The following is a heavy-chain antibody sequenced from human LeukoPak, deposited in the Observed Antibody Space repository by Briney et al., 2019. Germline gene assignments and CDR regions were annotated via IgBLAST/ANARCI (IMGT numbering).Heavy chain of an antibody. Sequence: SETLSLTCTVSGGSISSSSYYWGWIRQPPGKGLEWIGSIYYSGSTYYNPSLKSRVTISVDMSKNQFSLRLTSVRAADTAVYYCARGRYLTTLGGAAAGFLDYWGQGTVVTVSS. V-gene: IGHV4-39*01. CDR1: GGSISSSSYY. D-gene: IGHD6-13*01. J-gene: IGHJ4*02. CDR2: IYYSGST. CDR3: ARGRYLTTLGGAAAGFLDY.